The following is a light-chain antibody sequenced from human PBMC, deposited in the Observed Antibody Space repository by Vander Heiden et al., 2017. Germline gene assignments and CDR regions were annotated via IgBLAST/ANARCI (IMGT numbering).Light chain of an antibody. CDR1: QIVLSSSNNKNY. CDR2: WAS. J-gene: IGKJ1*01. V-gene: IGKV4-1*01. Sequence: DIVMTQSPDSPAVSLGERATINCKSSQIVLSSSNNKNYLTWFQQKPGQPPKLLIYWASTRESGVPDRFSGSGSGTDFTLTISSLQAEDVAVYYCQQYYNIPRTFGQGTKVEIK. CDR3: QQYYNIPRT.